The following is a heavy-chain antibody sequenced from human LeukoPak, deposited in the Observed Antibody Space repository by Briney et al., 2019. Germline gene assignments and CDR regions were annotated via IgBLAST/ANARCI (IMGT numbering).Heavy chain of an antibody. CDR1: GYTFTSYY. J-gene: IGHJ4*02. D-gene: IGHD2-2*01. Sequence: GASVKVSCKASGYTFTSYYMHWVRQAPGQGLEWMGIINPSGGSTSYAQKFQGRVTMTRDTSTSTVYLELSSLRSEDTAVYYCARDYCSSTSCPTVYDYWGQGTLVTVSS. CDR3: ARDYCSSTSCPTVYDY. CDR2: INPSGGST. V-gene: IGHV1-46*01.